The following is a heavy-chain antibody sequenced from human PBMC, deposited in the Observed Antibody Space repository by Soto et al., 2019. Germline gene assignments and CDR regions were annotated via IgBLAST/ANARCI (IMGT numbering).Heavy chain of an antibody. CDR1: GGTFSSYA. V-gene: IGHV1-69*13. CDR3: ARAIVVVPAATTWYYYGMDV. D-gene: IGHD2-2*01. J-gene: IGHJ6*02. CDR2: IVPIFGTA. Sequence: SVKVSCKASGGTFSSYAISWVRQAPGQGLEWMGGIVPIFGTANYAQKFQGRVTITADESTSTAYMELSSLRSEDTAVYYCARAIVVVPAATTWYYYGMDVWGQGTTVTVSS.